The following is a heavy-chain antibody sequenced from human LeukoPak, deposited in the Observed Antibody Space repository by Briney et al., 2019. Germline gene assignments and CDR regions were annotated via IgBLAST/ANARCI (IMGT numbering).Heavy chain of an antibody. Sequence: SETLSLTCTVSGDSFSYFYWSWIRQPPGKGLEWIGYIYNSGSTNYNPSLKSRVTISLDTSKNQFSLKLSSVTAADTAVYYCARDGSVYSSSWYLPRNYYYYYYMDVWGKGTTVTVSS. J-gene: IGHJ6*03. CDR1: GDSFSYFY. CDR3: ARDGSVYSSSWYLPRNYYYYYYMDV. CDR2: IYNSGST. D-gene: IGHD6-13*01. V-gene: IGHV4-59*01.